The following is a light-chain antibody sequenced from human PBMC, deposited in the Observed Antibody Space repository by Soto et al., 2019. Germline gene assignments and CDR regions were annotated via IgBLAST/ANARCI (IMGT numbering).Light chain of an antibody. CDR1: QAVNTR. CDR3: QQYGSSPPIT. J-gene: IGKJ5*01. CDR2: LTS. V-gene: IGKV3D-11*03. Sequence: EVGLTQKNSTLSSFPGDRVTLSCISSQAVNTRLAWYQHKPGQAPRLLIYLTSNRAAGIPARFSGSGSETDFTLTISDVEPEDFAVYYCQQYGSSPPITFCQRTRLAIK.